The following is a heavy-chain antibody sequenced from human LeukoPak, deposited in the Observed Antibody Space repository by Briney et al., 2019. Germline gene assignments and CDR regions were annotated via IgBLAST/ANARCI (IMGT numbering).Heavy chain of an antibody. D-gene: IGHD2-8*01. CDR3: ARGPRWVSANTFDY. V-gene: IGHV1-2*02. CDR2: INPNSGGT. J-gene: IGHJ4*02. Sequence: ASVKVSCKASGYTFTGYYMHWVRQAPGQGLEWMGWINPNSGGTNYAQKFQGRVTVTRDTSISTAYMELSRLRSDDTAVYYCARGPRWVSANTFDYWGQGTLVTVSS. CDR1: GYTFTGYY.